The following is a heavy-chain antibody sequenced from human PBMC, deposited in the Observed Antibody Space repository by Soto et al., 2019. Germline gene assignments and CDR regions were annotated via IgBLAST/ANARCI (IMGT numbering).Heavy chain of an antibody. CDR1: GFTFSSYA. J-gene: IGHJ4*02. D-gene: IGHD1-26*01. CDR3: AKDPTGAGSIRGYFDY. CDR2: ISGSGGST. V-gene: IGHV3-23*01. Sequence: GGSLRLSCAASGFTFSSYAMSWVRQAPGKGLEWVSAISGSGGSTYYADSVKGRFTISRDNSKNTLYLQMNSLRAEDTAVYYCAKDPTGAGSIRGYFDYWGQGTLVTVSS.